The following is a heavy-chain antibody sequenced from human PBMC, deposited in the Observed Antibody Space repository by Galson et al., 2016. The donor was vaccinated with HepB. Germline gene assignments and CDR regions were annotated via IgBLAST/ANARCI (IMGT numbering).Heavy chain of an antibody. CDR1: GFTFSSYW. J-gene: IGHJ4*02. D-gene: IGHD3-3*01. CDR3: TRDPPHFRGLEFDY. V-gene: IGHV3-74*01. CDR2: INSDGSST. Sequence: SLRLSCAASGFTFSSYWMYWVRQAPGKGLMWVSRINSDGSSTNYADSVKGRFTIPRDNAKNTLYLQMNSLRAEDTAVYYCTRDPPHFRGLEFDYWGQGTLATVSS.